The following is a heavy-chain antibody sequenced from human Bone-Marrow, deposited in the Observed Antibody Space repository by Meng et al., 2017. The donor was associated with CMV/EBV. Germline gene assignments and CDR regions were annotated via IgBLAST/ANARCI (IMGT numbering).Heavy chain of an antibody. V-gene: IGHV3-23*01. J-gene: IGHJ4*02. CDR2: ISGSGGST. D-gene: IGHD2-15*01. CDR3: ARGGVVAFDY. CDR1: GFTFSSYA. Sequence: GGSLRLSCAASGFTFSSYAMSWVRQAPGKGLEWVSAISGSGGSTYYADSVKGRFTISRDNAKNSLYLQMNSLRAEDTAVYYCARGGVVAFDYWGQGTLVTVSS.